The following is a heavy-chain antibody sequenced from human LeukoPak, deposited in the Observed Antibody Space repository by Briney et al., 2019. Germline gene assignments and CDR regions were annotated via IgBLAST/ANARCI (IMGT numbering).Heavy chain of an antibody. V-gene: IGHV4-59*11. CDR2: IYYSGST. Sequence: SETLSLTCTVSGGSISSHFWSWIRQPPGKGLEWIGYIYYSGSTNYNPSLKSRVTISVATSKNQFSLKLSSVTAADTAVYYGGGGGGGYCSSTSCYWGYYFDYWGQGTLVTVSS. J-gene: IGHJ4*02. CDR1: GGSISSHF. D-gene: IGHD2-2*01. CDR3: GGGGGGYCSSTSCYWGYYFDY.